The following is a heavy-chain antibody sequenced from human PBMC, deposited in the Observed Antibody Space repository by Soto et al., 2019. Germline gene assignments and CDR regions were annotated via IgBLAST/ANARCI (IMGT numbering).Heavy chain of an antibody. CDR1: GGLFSSYA. V-gene: IGHV1-69*01. CDR2: IIPVFDTV. J-gene: IGHJ4*02. Sequence: QEQLVQSGAEVKKSGSSVKVSCKDTGGLFSSYAVSWVRQAPGQGLEWMGGIIPVFDTVYYAQKFQGRVTITADESTNTAYMELSRLRSEDTAMYYCARGRSGYVWFNEFWGQGTLVTVSS. D-gene: IGHD3-22*01. CDR3: ARGRSGYVWFNEF.